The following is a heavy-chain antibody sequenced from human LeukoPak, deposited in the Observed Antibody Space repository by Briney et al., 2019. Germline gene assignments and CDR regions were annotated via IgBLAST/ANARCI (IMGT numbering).Heavy chain of an antibody. CDR2: IYPGEADA. CDR3: ARQRTNGAMLTAG. Sequence: GESLKISCKASGYSFTSYWIGWVRQMPGKGLEWMGTIYPGEADARYSPSFQCQVTFPADKTMRTAYLQWSSLKAAETAMYYCARQRTNGAMLTAGCGQASLVTVSS. D-gene: IGHD2-8*01. V-gene: IGHV5-51*01. J-gene: IGHJ4*02. CDR1: GYSFTSYW.